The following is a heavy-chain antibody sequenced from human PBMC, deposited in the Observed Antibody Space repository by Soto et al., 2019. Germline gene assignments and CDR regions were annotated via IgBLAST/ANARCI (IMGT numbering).Heavy chain of an antibody. J-gene: IGHJ6*02. V-gene: IGHV1-69*06. CDR2: ITPIFGAA. Sequence: QVQLVQSGAEVKKPGASVKVSCKTSGYTFIGYYLNWVRQAPGQGLEWMGGITPIFGAANYAQKFEGRVTISADKSTTTAYMELSNLTSEDTAVYYCARDEIAVANRVGMDVWGQGTTVIVSS. CDR1: GYTFIGYY. D-gene: IGHD6-19*01. CDR3: ARDEIAVANRVGMDV.